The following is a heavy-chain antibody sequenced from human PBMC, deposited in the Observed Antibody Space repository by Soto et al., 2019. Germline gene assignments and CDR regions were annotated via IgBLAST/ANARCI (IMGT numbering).Heavy chain of an antibody. CDR1: GFTFSSYW. J-gene: IGHJ4*02. CDR2: IKQDGSEK. CDR3: AGPIMTSSFDY. D-gene: IGHD3-16*01. Sequence: GGSLRLSCAASGFTFSSYWMSWVRQAPGKGLEWVANIKQDGSEKYYVDSVKGRFTISRDNAKNSLYLQMNSLRAEDTAVYYCAGPIMTSSFDYWGQGTLVTVSS. V-gene: IGHV3-7*01.